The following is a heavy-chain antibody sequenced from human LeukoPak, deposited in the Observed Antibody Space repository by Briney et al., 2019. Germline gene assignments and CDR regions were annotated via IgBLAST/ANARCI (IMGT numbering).Heavy chain of an antibody. CDR1: GFTFSSYW. CDR3: ASAFDWSLYYFDY. J-gene: IGHJ4*02. Sequence: GGSLRLSCGASGFTFSSYWMSWVRQAPGKGLEWVANIKQDGSEKYYVDSVKGRFTISRDNAKNSLYLQMNSLRAEDTAVYYCASAFDWSLYYFDYWGQGTLVTVSS. V-gene: IGHV3-7*01. D-gene: IGHD3-9*01. CDR2: IKQDGSEK.